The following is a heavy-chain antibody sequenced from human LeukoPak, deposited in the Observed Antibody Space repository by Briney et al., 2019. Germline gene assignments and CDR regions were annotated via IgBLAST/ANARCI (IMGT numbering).Heavy chain of an antibody. CDR1: GYTFTGYY. V-gene: IGHV1-2*02. CDR2: INPNSGGT. Sequence: ASVNVTCKASGYTFTGYYMHRVRQPPGQGLELMGWINPNSGGTNYAQKFQGRVTMTRDTSISTAYMELSRLRSDDTAVYYCARAEMATIDYFDYWGQGTLVTVFS. J-gene: IGHJ4*02. D-gene: IGHD5-24*01. CDR3: ARAEMATIDYFDY.